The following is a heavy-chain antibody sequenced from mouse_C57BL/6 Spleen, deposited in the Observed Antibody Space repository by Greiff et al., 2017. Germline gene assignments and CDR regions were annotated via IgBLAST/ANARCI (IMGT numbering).Heavy chain of an antibody. D-gene: IGHD1-1*01. Sequence: VKLQQPGAELVMPGASVKLSCKASGYTFTSYWMHWVKQRPGQGLEWIGEIDPSDSYTNYNQKFKGKSTLTVDKSSSTAYMQRSSLTSEDSAVYYCARSDYYGSSLYWYYDVWGTGTTVTVSS. J-gene: IGHJ1*03. CDR2: IDPSDSYT. V-gene: IGHV1-69*01. CDR1: GYTFTSYW. CDR3: ARSDYYGSSLYWYYDV.